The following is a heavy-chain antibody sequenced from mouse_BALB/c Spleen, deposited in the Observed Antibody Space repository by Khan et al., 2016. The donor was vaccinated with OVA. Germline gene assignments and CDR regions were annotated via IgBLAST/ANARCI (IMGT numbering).Heavy chain of an antibody. D-gene: IGHD1-1*01. CDR3: TRHNYGPFAY. V-gene: IGHV5-9-3*01. CDR1: GFTFSSYA. CDR2: ISSAGDYT. J-gene: IGHJ3*01. Sequence: EVELVESGGGLVKPGGPLKLSCAASGFTFSSYAMSWVRQTPEKGLEWVATISSAGDYTYYPDSVTGRFTISKDNAKNTLYIKMSSLRSEDTAMYYCTRHNYGPFAYWGQGTQVTVSA.